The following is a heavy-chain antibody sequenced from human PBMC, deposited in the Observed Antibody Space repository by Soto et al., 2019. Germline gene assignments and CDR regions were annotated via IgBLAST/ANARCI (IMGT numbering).Heavy chain of an antibody. CDR2: INAGNGDT. D-gene: IGHD2-15*01. Sequence: ASVKVSCKASGYTFTSYAMHWVRQAPGQRLEWMGWINAGNGDTKYSQKFQGRVTITRDTSASTAYMELSSLRSEDTAVYYCAREAGGACFDIWGQGTMVTVSS. CDR3: AREAGGACFDI. V-gene: IGHV1-3*01. CDR1: GYTFTSYA. J-gene: IGHJ3*02.